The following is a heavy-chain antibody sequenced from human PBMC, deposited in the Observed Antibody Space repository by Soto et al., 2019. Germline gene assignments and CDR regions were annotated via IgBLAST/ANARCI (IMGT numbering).Heavy chain of an antibody. Sequence: QVQLVQSGAEVKNPGASVKVSCKASGYTFTRYGIGWARQAPGQGLEWMGWINTYNGNTNYAQNVQGRATLTTDTSTSTAYMESRSLRSNDTAIYYCAMVDVYVTPSPQDVWGQGTTVIVSS. V-gene: IGHV1-18*01. CDR3: AMVDVYVTPSPQDV. CDR1: GYTFTRYG. CDR2: INTYNGNT. J-gene: IGHJ6*02. D-gene: IGHD3-16*01.